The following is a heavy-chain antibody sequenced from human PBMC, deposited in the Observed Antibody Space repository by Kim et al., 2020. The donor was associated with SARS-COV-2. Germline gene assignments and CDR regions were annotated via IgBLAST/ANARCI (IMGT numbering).Heavy chain of an antibody. V-gene: IGHV3-74*01. CDR1: GFTFSSYW. D-gene: IGHD1-1*01. J-gene: IGHJ6*02. CDR2: INSDGSST. CDR3: ARDNNWAYYYYYGMDV. Sequence: GGSLRLSCAASGFTFSSYWMHWVRQAPGKGLVWVSRINSDGSSTSYADSVKGRFTISRDNAKNTLYLQMNSLRAEDTAVYYCARDNNWAYYYYYGMDVWGQGTTVTVSS.